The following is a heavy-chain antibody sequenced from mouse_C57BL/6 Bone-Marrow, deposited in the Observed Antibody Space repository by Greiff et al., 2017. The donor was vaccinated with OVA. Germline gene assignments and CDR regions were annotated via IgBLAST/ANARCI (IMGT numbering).Heavy chain of an antibody. V-gene: IGHV1-64*01. Sequence: QVQLQQSGAELVKPGASVKLSCKASGYTFTSYWMHWVKQRPGQGLEWIGMIHPNSGSTNYNEKFKSKATLTVDKSSSTAYMQLSSLTSEDSAVYDCGGDYGSSVYWYFDVWGTGTTVTVSS. J-gene: IGHJ1*03. CDR1: GYTFTSYW. D-gene: IGHD1-1*01. CDR2: IHPNSGST. CDR3: GGDYGSSVYWYFDV.